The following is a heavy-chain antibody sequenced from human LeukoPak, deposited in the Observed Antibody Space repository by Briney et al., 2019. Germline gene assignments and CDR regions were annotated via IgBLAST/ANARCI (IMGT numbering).Heavy chain of an antibody. V-gene: IGHV4-59*08. Sequence: PSETLSLTCTVSGGSISSYYWSWIRQPPGKGLEWIGYIYYSGSTNYNPSLKSRVTISVDTSKNQFSLKLSSVTAADTAVYYCARHGHYYDSSGYYLFDYWGQGTLVTVSS. CDR2: IYYSGST. D-gene: IGHD3-22*01. J-gene: IGHJ4*02. CDR3: ARHGHYYDSSGYYLFDY. CDR1: GGSISSYY.